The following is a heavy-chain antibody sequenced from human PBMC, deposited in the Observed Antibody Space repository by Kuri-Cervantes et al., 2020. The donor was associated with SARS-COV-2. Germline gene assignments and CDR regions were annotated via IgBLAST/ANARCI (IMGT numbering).Heavy chain of an antibody. V-gene: IGHV4-34*01. D-gene: IGHD4-23*01. J-gene: IGHJ6*04. CDR3: ARPGGFLDV. CDR1: GGSISSHY. Sequence: SETLSLTCTVSGGSISSHYWSWIRQPPGKGLEWIGEINHSGSTNYNPYLKSRVTISVDTSKNQFSLKLSSVTAADTAVYYCARPGGFLDVWGKGTTVTVSS. CDR2: INHSGST.